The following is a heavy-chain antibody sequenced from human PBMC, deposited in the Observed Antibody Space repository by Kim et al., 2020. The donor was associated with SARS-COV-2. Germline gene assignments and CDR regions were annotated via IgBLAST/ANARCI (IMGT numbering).Heavy chain of an antibody. V-gene: IGHV1-3*01. CDR1: GYTFTSYA. D-gene: IGHD6-19*01. J-gene: IGHJ4*02. CDR3: ARVGGYSSGWYGSDFDY. Sequence: ASVKVSCKASGYTFTSYAMHWVRQAPGQRLEWMGWINAGNGNTKYSQKFQGRVTITRDTSASTAYMELSSLRSEDTAVYYCARVGGYSSGWYGSDFDYWGQGTLVTVSS. CDR2: INAGNGNT.